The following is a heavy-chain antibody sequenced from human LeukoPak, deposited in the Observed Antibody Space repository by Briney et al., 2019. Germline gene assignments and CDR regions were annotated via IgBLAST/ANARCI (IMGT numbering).Heavy chain of an antibody. V-gene: IGHV3-23*01. D-gene: IGHD6-19*01. CDR2: ISGSGDST. Sequence: GGSLRLSCAASGFTFSSYAMSWVRQAPGKGLQWVSSISGSGDSTYYADSVKGRFTISRDNSNNTLYLQMNSLRAEDTAVYYCAILIAVAGPATFYWGQGTLVTVPS. CDR1: GFTFSSYA. CDR3: AILIAVAGPATFY. J-gene: IGHJ4*02.